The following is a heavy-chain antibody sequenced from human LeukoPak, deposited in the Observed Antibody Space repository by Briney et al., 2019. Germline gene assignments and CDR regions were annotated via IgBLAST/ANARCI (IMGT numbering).Heavy chain of an antibody. V-gene: IGHV4-34*01. Sequence: SETLSLTCAVYGGYYWSWIRQPPGKGLEWIGEINHSGSTNYNPSLKSRVTISVDTSKNQFSLKLSSVTAADTAVYYCARGTMTTVTYYFDYWGQGTLATVSS. D-gene: IGHD4-17*01. J-gene: IGHJ4*02. CDR3: ARGTMTTVTYYFDY. CDR2: INHSGST. CDR1: GGYY.